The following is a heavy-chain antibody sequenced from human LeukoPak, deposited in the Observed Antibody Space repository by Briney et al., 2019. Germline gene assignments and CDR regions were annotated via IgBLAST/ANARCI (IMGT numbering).Heavy chain of an antibody. CDR2: FDPEDGET. J-gene: IGHJ4*02. CDR1: GYTLTELS. D-gene: IGHD3-16*02. CDR3: ATGAPLYDYVWGSYRCYFDY. V-gene: IGHV1-24*01. Sequence: ASVKVSCKVSGYTLTELSMHWVRQAPGKGLEWMGGFDPEDGETIYAQKFQGRVTMTEDTSTDTAYMELSSLRSEVTAVYYCATGAPLYDYVWGSYRCYFDYWGQGTLVTVSS.